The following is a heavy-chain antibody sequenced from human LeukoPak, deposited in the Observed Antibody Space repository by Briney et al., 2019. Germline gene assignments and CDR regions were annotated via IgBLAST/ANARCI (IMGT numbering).Heavy chain of an antibody. CDR3: ARHRGDGYNYDY. D-gene: IGHD5-24*01. CDR2: IYYSGST. J-gene: IGHJ4*02. V-gene: IGHV4-39*01. CDR1: GGSISSSSYY. Sequence: SETLSLTCTVSGGSISSSSYYWGWIRQPPGKGLEWIGSIYYSGSTYYNPSLKSRVTISVDTSKNQFSLKLSSVTAADTAVYYCARHRGDGYNYDYWGQGTLVTVSS.